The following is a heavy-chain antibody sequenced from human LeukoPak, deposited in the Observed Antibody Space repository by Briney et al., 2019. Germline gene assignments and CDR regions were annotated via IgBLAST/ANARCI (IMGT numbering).Heavy chain of an antibody. CDR1: GYTFTGYY. Sequence: ASVKVSCKASGYTFTGYYMHWVRQAPGQGLEWTGWINPNSGGTNYAQKFQGRVIMTRDTSISTAYMELSRLRSDDTAVYYCARDRSSGWYEFADYWGQGTLVTVSS. V-gene: IGHV1-2*02. D-gene: IGHD6-19*01. CDR3: ARDRSSGWYEFADY. J-gene: IGHJ4*02. CDR2: INPNSGGT.